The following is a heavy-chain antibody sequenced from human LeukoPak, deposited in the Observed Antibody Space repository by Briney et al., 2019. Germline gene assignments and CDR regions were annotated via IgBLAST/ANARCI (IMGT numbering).Heavy chain of an antibody. CDR3: ARRVDTAMGYFDY. CDR2: IYPGESDT. V-gene: IGHV5-51*01. Sequence: GESLKISCKGSGYSFTNYWIGWVRQMPGKGMEWMGIIYPGESDTRYSPSFQGQVTISADKSISTAYLQWSSLKASDTAMYYCARRVDTAMGYFDYWGQGTLVSVSS. CDR1: GYSFTNYW. D-gene: IGHD5-18*01. J-gene: IGHJ4*02.